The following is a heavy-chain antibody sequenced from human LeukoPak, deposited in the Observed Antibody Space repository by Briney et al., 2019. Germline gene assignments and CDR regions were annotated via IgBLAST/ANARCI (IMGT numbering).Heavy chain of an antibody. V-gene: IGHV4-59*12. CDR3: AREGYSSGWYYFDY. D-gene: IGHD6-19*01. J-gene: IGHJ4*02. CDR2: IYYRGST. Sequence: SETLSLTCTVSGDSITTYYWSWIRQPPGKGLEWIGYIYYRGSTNYNPSLKSRVTMSVDTSKNQFSLKLSSVTAADTAVYYCAREGYSSGWYYFDYWGQGTLVTVSS. CDR1: GDSITTYY.